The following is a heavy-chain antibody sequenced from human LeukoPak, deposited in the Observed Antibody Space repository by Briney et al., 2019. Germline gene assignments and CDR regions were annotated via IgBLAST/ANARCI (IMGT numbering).Heavy chain of an antibody. D-gene: IGHD6-13*01. J-gene: IGHJ3*02. CDR3: ARALRTRYSSSWYFGDDAFDI. CDR1: GGTFSSYD. Sequence: ASVKVSCKASGGTFSSYDINWVRQATGQGLEWMGWMNPNSGNTGYAQKFQGRVTITRNTSISTAYMELSSLRSEDTAVYYCARALRTRYSSSWYFGDDAFDIWGQGTMVTVSS. V-gene: IGHV1-8*03. CDR2: MNPNSGNT.